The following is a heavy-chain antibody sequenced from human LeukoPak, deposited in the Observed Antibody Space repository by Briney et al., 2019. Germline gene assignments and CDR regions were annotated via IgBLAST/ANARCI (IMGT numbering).Heavy chain of an antibody. V-gene: IGHV4-34*01. D-gene: IGHD6-19*01. CDR1: GGSFSGYY. J-gene: IGHJ4*02. CDR2: INHSGST. Sequence: SETLSLTCAVYGGSFSGYYWSWIRQPPGKGLEWIGEINHSGSTNYNPSLKSRVTISVDTSKNQFSLKLSSVTAADTAVYYCARHSGGWYWFDYWGQGTLVTVSS. CDR3: ARHSGGWYWFDY.